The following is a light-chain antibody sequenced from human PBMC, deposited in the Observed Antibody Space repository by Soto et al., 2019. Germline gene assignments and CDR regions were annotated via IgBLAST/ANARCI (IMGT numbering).Light chain of an antibody. J-gene: IGLJ1*01. Sequence: QSALTQPASVSGSPGQSITISCTGTSSDVGLYDYVSWYQQHPGKAPKLMIFEVSNRPSGVSNRFSGSKSGNTASLTISGLQAEDEADYYCCSYTTSDTYVFGTATQLTVL. V-gene: IGLV2-14*01. CDR2: EVS. CDR1: SSDVGLYDY. CDR3: CSYTTSDTYV.